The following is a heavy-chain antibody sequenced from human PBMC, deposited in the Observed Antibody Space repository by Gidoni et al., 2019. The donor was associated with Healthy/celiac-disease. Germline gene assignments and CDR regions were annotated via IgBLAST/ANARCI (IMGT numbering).Heavy chain of an antibody. D-gene: IGHD3-3*01. CDR2: IKSKTDGGTT. CDR1: GFNFSNSW. J-gene: IGHJ4*02. Sequence: ELQLVESVGGLVKPGGSLRLSCAASGFNFSNSWMNWFRQAPAKGMEWVGRIKSKTDGGTTDYAAHVKGRFNISRDESNNTLYLQMNSLKTEDTAVYYCTTDDYDFWSGYSIDYWGQGTLVTVSS. CDR3: TTDDYDFWSGYSIDY. V-gene: IGHV3-15*07.